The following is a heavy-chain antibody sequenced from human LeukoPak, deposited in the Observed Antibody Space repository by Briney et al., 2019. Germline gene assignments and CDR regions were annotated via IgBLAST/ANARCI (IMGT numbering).Heavy chain of an antibody. J-gene: IGHJ4*02. D-gene: IGHD7-27*01. CDR2: ISASSDYT. Sequence: PGGSLRLSCAASGFNFTAYGMNWVRLAPGKGLEWVSSISASSDYTYYAASVTGRFTISRDNAKNSLYLQMNSLRAEDTAVYYCAQLKLGTQDYWGQGTLVTVSS. CDR1: GFNFTAYG. CDR3: AQLKLGTQDY. V-gene: IGHV3-21*01.